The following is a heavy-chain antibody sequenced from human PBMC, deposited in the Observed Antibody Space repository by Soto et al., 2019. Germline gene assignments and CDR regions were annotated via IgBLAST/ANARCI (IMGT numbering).Heavy chain of an antibody. V-gene: IGHV3-33*03. CDR2: IWYDGSLE. CDR1: GFSFSSFG. CDR3: AKPSYDFWSGYYHPFDY. J-gene: IGHJ4*02. Sequence: LRLSCAASGFSFSSFGMHWVRQAPGKGLEWVAIIWYDGSLEYYADSVKGRFTISRDNSKNTLYLQMNSLRVEDTAVYYCAKPSYDFWSGYYHPFDYWGQGTLVTVSS. D-gene: IGHD3-3*01.